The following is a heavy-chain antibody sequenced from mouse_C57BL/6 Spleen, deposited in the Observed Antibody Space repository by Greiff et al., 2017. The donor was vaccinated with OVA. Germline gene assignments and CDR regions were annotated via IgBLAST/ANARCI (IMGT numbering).Heavy chain of an antibody. CDR3: ARKIYDGYYWFAY. D-gene: IGHD2-3*01. CDR2: INPNNGGT. J-gene: IGHJ3*01. CDR1: GYTFTDYY. V-gene: IGHV1-26*01. Sequence: VQLQQSGPELVKPGASVKISCKASGYTFTDYYMNWVKQSHGKSLEWIGDINPNNGGTSYNQKFKGKATLTVDKSSSTAYMELRSLTSEDSAVYYCARKIYDGYYWFAYWGQGTLVTVSA.